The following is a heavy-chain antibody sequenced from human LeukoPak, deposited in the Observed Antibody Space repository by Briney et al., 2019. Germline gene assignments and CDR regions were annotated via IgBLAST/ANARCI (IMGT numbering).Heavy chain of an antibody. CDR2: ISYDGSNK. V-gene: IGHV3-30*03. D-gene: IGHD1-26*01. CDR3: ARTRSGPASALDI. CDR1: GFTFSSYG. J-gene: IGHJ3*02. Sequence: GGSLRLSCAASGFTFSSYGMHWVRQAPGKGLEWVAVISYDGSNKYYADSVKGRFTISRDNSKNTLYLQMGSLRAEDMAVYYCARTRSGPASALDIWGQGTMVTVSS.